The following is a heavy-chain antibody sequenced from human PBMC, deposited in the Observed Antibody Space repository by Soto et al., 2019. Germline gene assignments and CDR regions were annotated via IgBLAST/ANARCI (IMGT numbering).Heavy chain of an antibody. D-gene: IGHD3-10*01. Sequence: HVQLVQSGAEVKKPGSSVKVSCKASGGTFSSYAIIWVRQAPGQGLEWMGGIIPIFGTANYAQKFQGRVTITADESTSTAYMELSSLRSADTAVYYCARDLYYYGSVHWAYWGQGTLVTASS. V-gene: IGHV1-69*01. CDR2: IIPIFGTA. J-gene: IGHJ4*02. CDR3: ARDLYYYGSVHWAY. CDR1: GGTFSSYA.